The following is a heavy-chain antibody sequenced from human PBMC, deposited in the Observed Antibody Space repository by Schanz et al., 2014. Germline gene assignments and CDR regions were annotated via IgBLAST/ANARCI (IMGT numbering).Heavy chain of an antibody. J-gene: IGHJ6*02. CDR3: ATAEDASGSYGLPACGV. Sequence: QVQLVQSGGEVKTPGASVKVSCKVSGYTLSKLSIHWVRQAPGKGLEWMGGLDLEDGEIVYAEQLKGRVTMTEDTSTDTAYMELSSLRSQDTAVYYCATAEDASGSYGLPACGVWGQGTTVIVSS. CDR1: GYTLSKLS. CDR2: LDLEDGEI. V-gene: IGHV1-24*01. D-gene: IGHD3-10*01.